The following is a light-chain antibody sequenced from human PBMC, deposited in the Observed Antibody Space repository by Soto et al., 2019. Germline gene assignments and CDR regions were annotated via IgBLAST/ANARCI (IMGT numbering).Light chain of an antibody. Sequence: DIQMTQSPSSLSASVGDEVTITCRASQTIMTYLNWYQLKPGKPPRLLIYAASSLQSGVPSRFSGNGSGTEFTLTISSLQHEDFATYSCQQSYNSPQTFGQGTKVEIK. J-gene: IGKJ1*01. CDR2: AAS. V-gene: IGKV1-39*01. CDR1: QTIMTY. CDR3: QQSYNSPQT.